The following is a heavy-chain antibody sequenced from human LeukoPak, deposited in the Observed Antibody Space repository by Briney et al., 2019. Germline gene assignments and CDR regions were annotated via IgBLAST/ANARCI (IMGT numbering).Heavy chain of an antibody. CDR3: ARVSGSYSWPLFDY. CDR1: GYTFTSYA. V-gene: IGHV1-3*01. CDR2: INAGNGNT. J-gene: IGHJ4*02. Sequence: ASVKVSCMASGYTFTSYAMHWVRQAPGQRLEWMGWINAGNGNTKYSQKFQGRVTITRDTSASTAYMELSSLRSEDTAVYYCARVSGSYSWPLFDYWGQGTLVTVSS. D-gene: IGHD1-26*01.